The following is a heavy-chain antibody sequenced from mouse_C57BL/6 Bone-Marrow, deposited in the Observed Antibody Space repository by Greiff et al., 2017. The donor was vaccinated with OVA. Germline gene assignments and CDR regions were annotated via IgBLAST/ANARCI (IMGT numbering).Heavy chain of an antibody. CDR3: ASPAHWYFDV. Sequence: EVMLVESGGGLVQPGGSLSLSCAASGFTFTDYYMSWVRQPPGKALEWLGFIRNKANGYTTEYSASVKGRFTISRDNSQSILYLQMNALRAEDSATYYCASPAHWYFDVWGTGTTVTVSS. CDR1: GFTFTDYY. CDR2: IRNKANGYTT. V-gene: IGHV7-3*01. J-gene: IGHJ1*03.